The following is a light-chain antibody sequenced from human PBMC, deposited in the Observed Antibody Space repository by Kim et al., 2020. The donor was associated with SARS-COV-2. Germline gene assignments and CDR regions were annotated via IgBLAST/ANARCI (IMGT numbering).Light chain of an antibody. J-gene: IGKJ2*03. Sequence: IVMTQSPLSLSVTPGEAVSISCRSSQSLLHINGNNYLDWYLQKPGQSPQLLIYLGSNRASGVPDRFSGSGSGTDFTLKISRVEAEDVGVYYCMQALQTLRSFGQGTKLEI. CDR2: LGS. V-gene: IGKV2-28*01. CDR1: QSLLHINGNNY. CDR3: MQALQTLRS.